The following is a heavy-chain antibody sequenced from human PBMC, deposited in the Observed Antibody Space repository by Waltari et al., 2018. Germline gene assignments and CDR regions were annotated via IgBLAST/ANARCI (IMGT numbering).Heavy chain of an antibody. D-gene: IGHD6-6*01. CDR1: GGSISSYS. Sequence: QVQLQESGPGLVKPSETLSLTCTVSGGSISSYSWSWIRQPPGKGLEWIGYIYYSGSTNYNPSLKSRVTISVDTSKNQFSLKLSSVTAADTAVYYCARGKSSSYGHDYWGQGTLVTVSS. CDR3: ARGKSSSYGHDY. J-gene: IGHJ4*02. V-gene: IGHV4-59*01. CDR2: IYYSGST.